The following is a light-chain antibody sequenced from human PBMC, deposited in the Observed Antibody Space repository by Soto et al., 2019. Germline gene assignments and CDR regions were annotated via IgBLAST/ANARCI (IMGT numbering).Light chain of an antibody. CDR2: GAS. V-gene: IGKV3-15*01. CDR1: HTVTSN. Sequence: EIMMTQSPATLSVSPGERATLSCRASHTVTSNLAWYQQKPGQAPRLLIYGASTRATGIPARFSGSGSGTEFTLTIYGLQSEEFAVYYCQQYNYWPRTFGQGTKVEIK. J-gene: IGKJ1*01. CDR3: QQYNYWPRT.